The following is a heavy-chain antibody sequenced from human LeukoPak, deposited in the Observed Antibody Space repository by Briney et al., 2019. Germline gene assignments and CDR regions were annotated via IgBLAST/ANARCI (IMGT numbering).Heavy chain of an antibody. CDR2: ISWNSGTI. CDR3: AKDRDDYVWGSYLGAFDI. CDR1: GFTFDDYA. Sequence: GGSLRLPCAASGFTFDDYAMHWVRHAPGKGLEWVSGISWNSGTIGYADSVKGRFTISRDNSKNTLYLQMNSLRAEDTAVFYCAKDRDDYVWGSYLGAFDIWGQGTMVTVSS. J-gene: IGHJ3*02. V-gene: IGHV3-9*01. D-gene: IGHD3-16*01.